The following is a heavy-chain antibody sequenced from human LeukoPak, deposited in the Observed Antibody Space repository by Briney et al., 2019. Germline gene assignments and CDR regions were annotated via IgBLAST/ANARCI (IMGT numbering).Heavy chain of an antibody. CDR1: GFTFSSYA. CDR2: IAGSGGGT. Sequence: GGSLRLSCAASGFTFSSYAMHWVRQAPGKGLEWVSGIAGSGGGTYYADSVKGRFTISRDNSKNTLYLQMNSLRAEDTAVYYCAKGGLNISPDYWGQGTLVTVSS. V-gene: IGHV3-23*01. J-gene: IGHJ4*02. D-gene: IGHD2/OR15-2a*01. CDR3: AKGGLNISPDY.